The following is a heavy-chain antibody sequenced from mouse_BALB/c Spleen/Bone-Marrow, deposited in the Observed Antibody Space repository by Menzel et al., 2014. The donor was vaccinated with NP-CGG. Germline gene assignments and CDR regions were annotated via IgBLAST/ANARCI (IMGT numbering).Heavy chain of an antibody. CDR1: GFTFSSYG. V-gene: IGHV5-6-3*01. Sequence: EVKLVESGGGLVQPGGSLKLSCVASGFTFSSYGMSWVRQTPDKRLELVATINNNGGSTYYPDSVKGQFTISRDNAKSTLYLQMSSLKSEDTAMYYCARVYGRYFDVWGAGTTVTVSS. CDR3: ARVYGRYFDV. J-gene: IGHJ1*01. CDR2: INNNGGST. D-gene: IGHD1-1*01.